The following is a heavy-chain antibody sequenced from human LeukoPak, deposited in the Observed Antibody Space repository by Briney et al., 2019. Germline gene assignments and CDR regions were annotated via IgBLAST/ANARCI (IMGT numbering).Heavy chain of an antibody. D-gene: IGHD2-2*01. Sequence: GGSLRLSCAASGFTFSSYAMHWVRQAPGKGLEWVAVISYDGNNKYYADSVKGRFTISRDNPKNTLHLQMNSLRADDTAVYYCARDAGCSSTSCYHGFDPWGQGTLVTVSS. CDR1: GFTFSSYA. V-gene: IGHV3-30-3*01. CDR3: ARDAGCSSTSCYHGFDP. J-gene: IGHJ5*02. CDR2: ISYDGNNK.